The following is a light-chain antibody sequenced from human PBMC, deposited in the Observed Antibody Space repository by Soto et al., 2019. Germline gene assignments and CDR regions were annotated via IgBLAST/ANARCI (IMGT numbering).Light chain of an antibody. V-gene: IGKV1-39*01. CDR1: QSISTH. CDR3: QQSYTSWWT. J-gene: IGKJ1*01. CDR2: AAS. Sequence: DIQLTQSPSFLSASVGDRVSITCRASQSISTHLSWYQQKPGKAPKLLIYAASSLQSWVPSRFTGSGSGTDFTLTISSLQPEDFATYYCQQSYTSWWTFGQGTKVDIK.